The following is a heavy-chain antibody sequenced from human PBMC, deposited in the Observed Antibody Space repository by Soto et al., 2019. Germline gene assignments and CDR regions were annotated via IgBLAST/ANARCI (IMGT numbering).Heavy chain of an antibody. CDR2: ISYDGSNK. V-gene: IGHV3-30-3*01. CDR1: GFTCSSYA. J-gene: IGHJ4*02. D-gene: IGHD3-3*01. CDR3: ARELTIFGVAPIVY. Sequence: GGSLRLSCAAAGFTCSSYAMHWVRQAPGKGLEWVAVISYDGSNKYYADSVKGRFTISRDNSKNTLYLQMNSLRAEDTAVYYCARELTIFGVAPIVYWGQGTLVTVSS.